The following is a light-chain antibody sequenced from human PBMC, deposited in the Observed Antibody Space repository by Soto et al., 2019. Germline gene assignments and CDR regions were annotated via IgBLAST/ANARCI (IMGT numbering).Light chain of an antibody. CDR2: GAS. V-gene: IGKV3-20*01. CDR3: HQYGKSPRT. J-gene: IGKJ1*01. Sequence: EMVLTQSPGTLSLSPGERATLSCRASQSVSSNSLAWYQQKPGQAPRLLIYGASSRATGIPDRFSASGSGKDFTLTISRLEPEDFALYYCHQYGKSPRTFGQGTKVEI. CDR1: QSVSSNS.